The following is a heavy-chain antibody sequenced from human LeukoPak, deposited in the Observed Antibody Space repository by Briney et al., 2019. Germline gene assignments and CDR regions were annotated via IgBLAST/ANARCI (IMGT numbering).Heavy chain of an antibody. J-gene: IGHJ4*02. CDR2: MNPNSGNT. D-gene: IGHD5-12*01. CDR3: AIRTPVDIVATLGERVKKGLDY. V-gene: IGHV1-8*01. CDR1: GYTFTSYD. Sequence: ASVKVSCKASGYTFTSYDINWLRQATGQGLEWMGWMNPNSGNTGYAQKFQGRVTMTRNTSMSTAYMELSSLRSEDTAVYYCAIRTPVDIVATLGERVKKGLDYWGQGTPVTVSS.